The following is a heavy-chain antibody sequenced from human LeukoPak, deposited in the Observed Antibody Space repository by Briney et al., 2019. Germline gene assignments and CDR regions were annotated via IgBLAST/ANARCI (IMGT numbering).Heavy chain of an antibody. D-gene: IGHD5-24*01. V-gene: IGHV3-66*02. J-gene: IGHJ4*02. Sequence: PGGSLRLSCTPSGLSVSSNYMNWVRQAPGKGLEWVSVIYSDGSAFYADSVKGRFTISRDNSKNTVYLQMNSLRPEDTAVYYYASERDGYNSPAFDYWGQGTLATVSS. CDR2: IYSDGSA. CDR3: ASERDGYNSPAFDY. CDR1: GLSVSSNY.